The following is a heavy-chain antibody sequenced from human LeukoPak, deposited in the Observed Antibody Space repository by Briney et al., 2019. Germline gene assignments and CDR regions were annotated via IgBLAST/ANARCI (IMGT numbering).Heavy chain of an antibody. CDR2: IYSGGST. CDR3: ARGQQRSSWHNWFDP. Sequence: QAGGSLRLSCAASEFSVGSNYMTWVRQAPGKGLEWVSLIYSGGSTYYADSVKGRFTISRDNSKNTLYLQMNSLRAEDTAVYYCARGQQRSSWHNWFDPWGQGTLVTVSS. V-gene: IGHV3-66*01. J-gene: IGHJ5*02. CDR1: EFSVGSNY. D-gene: IGHD6-13*01.